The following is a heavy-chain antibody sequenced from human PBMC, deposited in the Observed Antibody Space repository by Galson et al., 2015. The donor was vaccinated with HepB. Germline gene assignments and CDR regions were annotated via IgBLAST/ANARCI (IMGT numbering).Heavy chain of an antibody. J-gene: IGHJ4*02. Sequence: SLRLSCAASGFTFSDAWMSWVRQAPGKGLEWVGRVKSRTFGGTADYGTPVKGRFTISRDSSKHTLSLLMNSLKTEDTAVYYCTTTVRPEDFVAYCRQGTLVTVSS. CDR1: GFTFSDAW. CDR2: VKSRTFGGTA. V-gene: IGHV3-15*01. CDR3: TTTVRPEDFVAY. D-gene: IGHD1-14*01.